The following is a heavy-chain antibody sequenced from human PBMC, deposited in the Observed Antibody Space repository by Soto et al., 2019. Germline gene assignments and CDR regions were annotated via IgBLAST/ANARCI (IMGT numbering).Heavy chain of an antibody. CDR1: GFTFGDYA. V-gene: IGHV3-49*03. D-gene: IGHD3-3*01. Sequence: GGSLILSCTASGFTFGDYAMSWFRQAPGKGLEWVGFIRSKAYGGTTEYAASVKGRFTISRDDSKSIAYLQMNSLKTEDTAVYYCTRDQRDFWSGYYEIGYYYYYMDVWGKGTTVTVSS. J-gene: IGHJ6*03. CDR2: IRSKAYGGTT. CDR3: TRDQRDFWSGYYEIGYYYYYMDV.